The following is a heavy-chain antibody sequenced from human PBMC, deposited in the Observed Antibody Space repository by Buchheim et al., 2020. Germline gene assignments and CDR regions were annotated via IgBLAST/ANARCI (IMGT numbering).Heavy chain of an antibody. J-gene: IGHJ4*02. CDR3: ARDRPDRGSYYELFDY. Sequence: QVQLVESGGGLVKPGGSLRLSCAASGFTFSDYYMSWIRQAPGKGLEWVSYISSSSSYTNYADPVKGRFTISRDNAKNLLYWQMNSLRAEDTAVYYCARDRPDRGSYYELFDYWGQGTL. V-gene: IGHV3-11*05. CDR2: ISSSSSYT. D-gene: IGHD1-26*01. CDR1: GFTFSDYY.